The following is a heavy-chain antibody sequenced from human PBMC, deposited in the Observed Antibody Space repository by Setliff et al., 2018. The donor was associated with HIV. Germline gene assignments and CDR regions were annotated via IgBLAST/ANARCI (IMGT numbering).Heavy chain of an antibody. V-gene: IGHV4-59*01. D-gene: IGHD5-12*01. Sequence: SETLSLTCTVSGGSISTYYWSWIRQPPGKGLEWIGYISYSGSTKYNPSLKSRVTLSVKTSKNQFSLKLNSVTAADTAVYFCATLRWLRSKHSDYWGQGTLVTVSS. CDR1: GGSISTYY. J-gene: IGHJ4*01. CDR2: ISYSGST. CDR3: ATLRWLRSKHSDY.